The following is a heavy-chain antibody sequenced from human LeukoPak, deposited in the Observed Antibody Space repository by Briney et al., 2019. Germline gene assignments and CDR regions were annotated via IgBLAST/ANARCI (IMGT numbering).Heavy chain of an antibody. D-gene: IGHD6-19*01. V-gene: IGHV6-1*01. CDR3: ARGSAATVVSYFDY. CDR1: GDSVSSNSAA. Sequence: SQTLSLTCAISGDSVSSNSAAWNWIRQSPSGGLEWLGRTYYRSRWYNDYAASVKGRLTINSDTSKNQFSLQLNSVTPEDTAVYYCARGSAATVVSYFDYWGQGTLVTVSS. J-gene: IGHJ4*03. CDR2: TYYRSRWYN.